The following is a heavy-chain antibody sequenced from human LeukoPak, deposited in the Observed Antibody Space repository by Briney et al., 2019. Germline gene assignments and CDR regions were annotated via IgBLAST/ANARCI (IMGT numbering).Heavy chain of an antibody. CDR3: ARAYYDSSGYPLLYYFDY. CDR1: GYTFTGYY. J-gene: IGHJ4*02. D-gene: IGHD3-22*01. Sequence: ASVKVSCKASGYTFTGYYLHWVRQAPGQGLEWMGWINPNSGGTNYAQKFQGRVTMTRDTSISTAYMELSRLRSDDTAVYYCARAYYDSSGYPLLYYFDYWGQGTLVTVSS. CDR2: INPNSGGT. V-gene: IGHV1-2*02.